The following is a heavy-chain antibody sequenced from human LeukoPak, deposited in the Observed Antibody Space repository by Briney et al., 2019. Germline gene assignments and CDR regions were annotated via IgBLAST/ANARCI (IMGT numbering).Heavy chain of an antibody. J-gene: IGHJ6*02. CDR3: AKVAYSSSSDYYYGMDV. D-gene: IGHD6-6*01. CDR2: ISGSGGST. Sequence: GGSLRLSCAASGFTFNNYAMSWVRQAPGKGLEWVSAISGSGGSTYYADSVKGRFTISRDNSKNTLYLQMNSLRDEDTAVYYCAKVAYSSSSDYYYGMDVWGQGTTVTVSS. CDR1: GFTFNNYA. V-gene: IGHV3-23*01.